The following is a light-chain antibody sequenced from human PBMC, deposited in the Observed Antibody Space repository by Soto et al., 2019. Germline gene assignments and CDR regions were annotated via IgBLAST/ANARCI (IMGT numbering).Light chain of an antibody. CDR3: QQYNSYST. Sequence: DIQMAQYPSNLSASVGDXVXXTCPASQNISTRLAWYKHKQGNDPKLLIYDASSLESGVPSRFSGSGHGTEFTPTITSLHSDDFAPHYCQQYNSYSTFGQGTKVDIK. CDR1: QNISTR. CDR2: DAS. J-gene: IGKJ2*01. V-gene: IGKV1-5*01.